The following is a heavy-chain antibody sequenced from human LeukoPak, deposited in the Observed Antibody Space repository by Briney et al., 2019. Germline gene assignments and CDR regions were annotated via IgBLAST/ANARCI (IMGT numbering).Heavy chain of an antibody. J-gene: IGHJ4*02. D-gene: IGHD1-14*01. CDR3: ARHEWNQTPFDY. CDR2: IYYSGST. CDR1: GGSISGYY. V-gene: IGHV4-59*08. Sequence: SETLSLTCTVSGGSISGYYWSWIRQPPGKGLEWIGYIYYSGSTNYNPSLKNRVTISVDTSKNQFSLKLNSVTAADTAVYYCARHEWNQTPFDYWGQGTLVTVSS.